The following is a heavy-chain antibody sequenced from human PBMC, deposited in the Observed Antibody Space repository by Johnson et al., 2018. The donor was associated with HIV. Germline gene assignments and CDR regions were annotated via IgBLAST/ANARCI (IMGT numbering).Heavy chain of an antibody. D-gene: IGHD3-16*01. CDR1: GFTFSSYW. Sequence: VQLVESGGGLVQPGGSLRLSCVASGFTFSSYWMSWVRQAPGKGLECVANIKQDASEKYYVDSLKGRFTISRDNAKNSLYLQMNSLGAEDTAVYYCARDDGAFVLWGQGTVVTVSS. CDR2: IKQDASEK. CDR3: ARDDGAFVL. J-gene: IGHJ3*01. V-gene: IGHV3-7*01.